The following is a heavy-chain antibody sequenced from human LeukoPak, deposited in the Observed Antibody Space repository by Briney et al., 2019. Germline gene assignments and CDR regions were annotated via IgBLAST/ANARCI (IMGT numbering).Heavy chain of an antibody. J-gene: IGHJ4*02. V-gene: IGHV4-59*01. D-gene: IGHD3-10*01. CDR2: IYYSGST. CDR3: ARLEYGSGPDY. CDR1: GGSISSYY. Sequence: SETLSLTCTVSGGSISSYYWSWIRQPPGKGREWIGYIYYSGSTNYNPSLKSRVTISVDTSKNQFSLKLSSVTAADTAVYYCARLEYGSGPDYWGQGTLVTVSS.